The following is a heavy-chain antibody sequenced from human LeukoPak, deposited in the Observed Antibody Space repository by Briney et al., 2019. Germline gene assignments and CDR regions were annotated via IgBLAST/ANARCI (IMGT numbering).Heavy chain of an antibody. CDR3: ARGRFSGLPRATTSQFDY. D-gene: IGHD6-19*01. V-gene: IGHV4-34*01. Sequence: SDTLSLTCAVYGGSFSGYSWTWIRQPPGKGLEWIGEIKDSGSPTFNPSLKSRVTMSVDTSNNQFSVRLSSLTAADTAVYYCARGRFSGLPRATTSQFDYWGQGTLVTVSS. CDR2: IKDSGSP. J-gene: IGHJ4*02. CDR1: GGSFSGYS.